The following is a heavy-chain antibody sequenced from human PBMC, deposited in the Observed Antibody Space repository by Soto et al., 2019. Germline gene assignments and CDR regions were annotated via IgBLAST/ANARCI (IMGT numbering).Heavy chain of an antibody. CDR1: GYTFTSYG. J-gene: IGHJ4*02. Sequence: ASVKVSCTASGYTFTSYGISWVRQAPGQRLEWMGWISAYNGNTNYAQKLQGRVTMTTDTSTSTAYMELRSLRSDDTAVYYCARGITMVRGVIITLSGFDYWGQGTLVTVSS. V-gene: IGHV1-18*01. D-gene: IGHD3-10*01. CDR2: ISAYNGNT. CDR3: ARGITMVRGVIITLSGFDY.